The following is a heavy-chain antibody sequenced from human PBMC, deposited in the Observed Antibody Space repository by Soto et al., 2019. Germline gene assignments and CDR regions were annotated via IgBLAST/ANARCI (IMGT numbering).Heavy chain of an antibody. D-gene: IGHD2-2*01. CDR3: ARERYQVISDGMDV. CDR1: GYTFTGYY. V-gene: IGHV1-2*02. Sequence: ASVKVSCKASGYTFTGYYIHWVREAPGQGLEWMGWINPQTGGTSYAQKFQGRITLSRDTSINTAYLELSRLRFDDAAVYFCARERYQVISDGMDVWGQGTTVTVSS. CDR2: INPQTGGT. J-gene: IGHJ6*02.